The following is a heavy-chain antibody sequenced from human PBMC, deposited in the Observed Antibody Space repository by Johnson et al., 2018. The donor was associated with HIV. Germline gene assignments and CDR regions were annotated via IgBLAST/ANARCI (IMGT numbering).Heavy chain of an antibody. CDR1: GFTFSSYG. CDR3: ARGGSCYNAHFDI. J-gene: IGHJ3*02. CDR2: IRYDGSNK. Sequence: QVQLVESGGGVVQPGGSLRLSCAASGFTFSSYGMHWVRQAPGKGLEWVAFIRYDGSNKYYADSVKGRFTISRDISTKTPFLQMNSLRPEDTAVYYCARGGSCYNAHFDIWGQGTMVTVSS. V-gene: IGHV3-30*02. D-gene: IGHD2-15*01.